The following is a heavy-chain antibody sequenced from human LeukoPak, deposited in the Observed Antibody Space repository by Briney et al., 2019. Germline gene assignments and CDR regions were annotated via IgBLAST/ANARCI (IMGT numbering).Heavy chain of an antibody. D-gene: IGHD1-26*01. V-gene: IGHV1-18*01. CDR1: GYTFTSYG. Sequence: ASVKASCKASGYTFTSYGISWVRQAPGQGLEWMGWISAYNGNTNYAQKLQGRVTMTTDTSTSTAYMELRSLRSDDTAVYYCARDVRSGSYFDYWGQGTLVTVSS. CDR2: ISAYNGNT. CDR3: ARDVRSGSYFDY. J-gene: IGHJ4*02.